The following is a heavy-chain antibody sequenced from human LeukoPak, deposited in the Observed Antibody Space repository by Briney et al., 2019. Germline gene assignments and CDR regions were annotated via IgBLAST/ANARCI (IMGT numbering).Heavy chain of an antibody. CDR2: ISSSSSYI. Sequence: GGSLRLSCAASGFTLSSYSMNWVRQAPGKGLEWVSSISSSSSYIYYADSVKGRFTISRDNAKNSLYLQMNSLRAEDTAVYYCARVGTTVTSVDYWGQGTLVTVSS. J-gene: IGHJ4*02. CDR3: ARVGTTVTSVDY. CDR1: GFTLSSYS. V-gene: IGHV3-21*01. D-gene: IGHD4-17*01.